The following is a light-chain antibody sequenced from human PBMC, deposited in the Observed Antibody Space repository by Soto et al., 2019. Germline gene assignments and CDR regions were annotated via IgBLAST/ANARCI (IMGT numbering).Light chain of an antibody. CDR1: QSVGKNY. Sequence: EIVLTQSPGTLSLSPGEGVTLSCRASQSVGKNYLAWYQQKPGQAPRLVIYDGSRRATGISDRFGGSGSGTDFTLTISRLGPEDFAVYYCHQYADSPQTFGQGTRLEIK. CDR3: HQYADSPQT. V-gene: IGKV3-20*01. CDR2: DGS. J-gene: IGKJ5*01.